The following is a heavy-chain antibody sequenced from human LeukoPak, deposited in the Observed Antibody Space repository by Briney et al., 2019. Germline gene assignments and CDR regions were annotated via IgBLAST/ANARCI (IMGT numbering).Heavy chain of an antibody. CDR1: GYTFNNYA. V-gene: IGHV1-18*01. Sequence: GASVKVSCKASGYTFNNYAMNWVRQAPGQGLEWMGWISAYNGNTNYAQKLQGRVTMTTDTSTNTAYMELRSLTSDDTAVYFCARVFGYYYFYMDVWGEGTTVIISS. J-gene: IGHJ6*03. CDR2: ISAYNGNT. D-gene: IGHD3/OR15-3a*01. CDR3: ARVFGYYYFYMDV.